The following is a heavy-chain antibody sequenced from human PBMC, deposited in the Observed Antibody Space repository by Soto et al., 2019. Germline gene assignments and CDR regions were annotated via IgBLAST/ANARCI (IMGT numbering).Heavy chain of an antibody. CDR3: VFDSSGYYLSWFDP. CDR1: GGTFSSYA. Sequence: ASVKVSCKASGGTFSSYAISWVRQAPGQGLEWMGGIIPIFGTANYAQKFQGRVTITADESTSTAYMELSSLRSEDTAVYYCVFDSSGYYLSWFDPWGQGTLVTVSS. D-gene: IGHD3-22*01. V-gene: IGHV1-69*13. CDR2: IIPIFGTA. J-gene: IGHJ5*02.